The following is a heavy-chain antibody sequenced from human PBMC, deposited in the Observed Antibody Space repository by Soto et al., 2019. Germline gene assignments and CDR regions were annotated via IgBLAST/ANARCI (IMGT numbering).Heavy chain of an antibody. CDR2: ISSSIRTI. J-gene: IGHJ6*03. V-gene: IGHV3-48*01. D-gene: IGHD2-15*01. CDR1: GFTFSSYS. Sequence: EVQLVESGGGLVQPGGSLRLSCAASGFTFSSYSMNWVRQAPGKGLEWVSNISSSIRTIYYADSVKGRFTISRDNAKNSLYLQMNSLRAEDTAVYYCARGYCSAGSCYPAIGYYYYMDVWGKGTTVTVSS. CDR3: ARGYCSAGSCYPAIGYYYYMDV.